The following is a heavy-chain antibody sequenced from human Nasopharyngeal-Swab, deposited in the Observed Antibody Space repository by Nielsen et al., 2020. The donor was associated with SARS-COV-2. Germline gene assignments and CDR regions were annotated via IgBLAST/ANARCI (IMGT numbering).Heavy chain of an antibody. CDR1: GGPISSGDYY. CDR2: IYYSGST. D-gene: IGHD2-15*01. V-gene: IGHV4-30-4*08. CDR3: ARDRLTYCSGGSCYDSYAFDI. J-gene: IGHJ3*02. Sequence: TVSGGPISSGDYYWCWIRQPPGKGLERIGYIYYSGSTYYNPSLKSRVTISVDTSKNQFSLKLSSVTAADTAVYYCARDRLTYCSGGSCYDSYAFDIWGQGTMVTVSS.